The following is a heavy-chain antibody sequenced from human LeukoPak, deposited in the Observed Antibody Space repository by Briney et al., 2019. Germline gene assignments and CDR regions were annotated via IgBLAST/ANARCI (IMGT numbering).Heavy chain of an antibody. CDR1: GGSISSSSYY. J-gene: IGHJ4*02. Sequence: SETLSLTCTVSGGSISSSSYYWGWIRQPPGKGLAWIGSIYYSGNTYYNPSLKSRVTISVDTSKNQFSLKLSSVTAADTAVYNCARQSRIPAAGRLDYWGQGTLVTVSS. CDR3: ARQSRIPAAGRLDY. CDR2: IYYSGNT. D-gene: IGHD6-13*01. V-gene: IGHV4-39*01.